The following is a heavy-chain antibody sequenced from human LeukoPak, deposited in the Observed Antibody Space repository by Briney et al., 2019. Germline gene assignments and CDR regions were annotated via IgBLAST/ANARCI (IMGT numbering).Heavy chain of an antibody. J-gene: IGHJ2*01. V-gene: IGHV4-61*01. D-gene: IGHD3-22*01. CDR2: IYYSGST. CDR3: ARAAVGYYDSSGPASWYFDL. Sequence: SETLSLTCTVSGYSISSGYYWGWIRQPPGKGLEWIGYIYYSGSTNYNPSLKSRVTISVDTSKNQFSLKLSSVTAADTAVYYCARAAVGYYDSSGPASWYFDLWGRGTLVTVSS. CDR1: GYSISSGYY.